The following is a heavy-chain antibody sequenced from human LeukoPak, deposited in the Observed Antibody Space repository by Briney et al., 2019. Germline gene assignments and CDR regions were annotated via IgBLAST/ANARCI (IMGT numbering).Heavy chain of an antibody. CDR2: ISSSSSYI. J-gene: IGHJ6*02. Sequence: GGSLRLSCAASGFTVSSNYMNWVRQAPGKGLEWVSSISSSSSYIYYADSVKGRFTISRDNAKNSLYLQMNSLRAEDTAVYYCVGGCGSTSCYAGGSYYFYYGIDVWGQGTTVTVSS. V-gene: IGHV3-21*04. D-gene: IGHD2-2*01. CDR3: VGGCGSTSCYAGGSYYFYYGIDV. CDR1: GFTVSSNY.